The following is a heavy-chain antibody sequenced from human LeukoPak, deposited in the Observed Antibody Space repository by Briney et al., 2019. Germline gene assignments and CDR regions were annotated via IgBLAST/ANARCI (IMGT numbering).Heavy chain of an antibody. Sequence: ASVRVSCAASGYTFTSFDINWVRQATGQGPDRMGWMNPNSGNTGYAQKFQGRVTMTRNTSISTAYMELSSLRSEDTAVYYCARLAAAGTLVSFWGQGTLVTVSS. J-gene: IGHJ4*02. CDR1: GYTFTSFD. V-gene: IGHV1-8*02. CDR3: ARLAAAGTLVSF. CDR2: MNPNSGNT. D-gene: IGHD6-13*01.